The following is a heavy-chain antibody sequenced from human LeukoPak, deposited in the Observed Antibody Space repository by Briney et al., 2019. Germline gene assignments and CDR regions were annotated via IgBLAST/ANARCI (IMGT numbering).Heavy chain of an antibody. D-gene: IGHD5-12*01. CDR1: GFTFSSYS. Sequence: GGSLRLSCAASGFTFSSYSMNWVRQAPGKGLEWVSYISSSSIYYADSVKGRFTISRDNSKNTLYLQMNSLRAEDTAVYYCAKTAGVVATIHYYYYGMDVWGQGTTVTVSS. V-gene: IGHV3-48*01. CDR2: ISSSSI. J-gene: IGHJ6*02. CDR3: AKTAGVVATIHYYYYGMDV.